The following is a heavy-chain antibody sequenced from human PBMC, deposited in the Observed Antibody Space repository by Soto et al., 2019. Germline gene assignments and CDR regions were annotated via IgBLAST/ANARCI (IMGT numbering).Heavy chain of an antibody. J-gene: IGHJ5*02. Sequence: ASVKVSCKASGYTFTDYHIHWVRQAPGQGLEFMGWINANNGGAGSAQQFQGRVTVTRDTSITTVYMELSNLRSDDTAVYYCAREGGSEALQPSYNWFDTWGQGTLVTVSS. CDR3: AREGGSEALQPSYNWFDT. CDR2: INANNGGA. V-gene: IGHV1-2*02. D-gene: IGHD6-25*01. CDR1: GYTFTDYH.